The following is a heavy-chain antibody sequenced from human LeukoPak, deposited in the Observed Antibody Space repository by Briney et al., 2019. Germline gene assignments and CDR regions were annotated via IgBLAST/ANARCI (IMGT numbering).Heavy chain of an antibody. J-gene: IGHJ3*02. CDR2: IYDGGST. CDR3: ARDCSGGSCYGAFDI. D-gene: IGHD2-15*01. Sequence: SETLSLTCTVSGASIRSGDYYWSWIRQPPGKGLEWIRYIYDGGSTYYNPSLKSRITISVDTSENRFSLKLSSVTATDTAVYYCARDCSGGSCYGAFDIWGQGTMVTVSS. V-gene: IGHV4-30-4*01. CDR1: GASIRSGDYY.